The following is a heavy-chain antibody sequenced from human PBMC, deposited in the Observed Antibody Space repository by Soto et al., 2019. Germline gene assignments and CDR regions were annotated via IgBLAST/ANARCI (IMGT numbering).Heavy chain of an antibody. D-gene: IGHD3-22*01. CDR2: IQSGGPT. CDR1: GFTVSSKY. J-gene: IGHJ4*02. CDR3: ARSPILFYPDSTFYYFFDF. Sequence: PGGSLRLPWAASGFTVSSKYMRWVRQTPGKGLEWVSLIQSGGPTYYVDSVRGRFTISRDNAKNSLYLQMDSLGAEDTAVYYCARSPILFYPDSTFYYFFDFWGQGTQVTVSS. V-gene: IGHV3-53*03.